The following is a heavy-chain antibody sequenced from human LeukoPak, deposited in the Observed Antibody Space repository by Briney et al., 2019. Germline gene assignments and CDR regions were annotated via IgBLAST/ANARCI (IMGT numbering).Heavy chain of an antibody. J-gene: IGHJ5*02. CDR2: ISSSSSTI. CDR3: ASADYEDWFDP. CDR1: GFTFSSYS. D-gene: IGHD3-22*01. V-gene: IGHV3-48*01. Sequence: GGSLRLSCAASGFTFSSYSMNWVRQAPGKGLEWVSYISSSSSTIYYADSVKGRFTISRDNAKNSLYLQMNSLRAEDTAVYYCASADYEDWFDPWGQGTLVTVSS.